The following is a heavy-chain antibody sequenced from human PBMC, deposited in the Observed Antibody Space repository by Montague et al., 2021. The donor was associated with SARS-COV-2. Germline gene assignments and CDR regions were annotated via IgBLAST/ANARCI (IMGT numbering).Heavy chain of an antibody. CDR1: GGSISSYY. CDR3: ARAILTGYLGVSVGGHFGD. CDR2: IDYSGNT. V-gene: IGHV4-59*01. Sequence: SETLSLTCTVSGGSISSYYWSWTRQPPGKGLEWIGYIDYSGNTNYNPSLKSRVTLSVNTSKNQFSLKMSSVTAADTAVYYCARAILTGYLGVSVGGHFGDWGQGTLVTVSS. D-gene: IGHD3-9*01. J-gene: IGHJ4*02.